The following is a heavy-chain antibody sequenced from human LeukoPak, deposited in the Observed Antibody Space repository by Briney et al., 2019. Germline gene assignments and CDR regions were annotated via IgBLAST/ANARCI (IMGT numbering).Heavy chain of an antibody. CDR3: AKMVGDYYYGMDV. V-gene: IGHV3-23*01. D-gene: IGHD1-26*01. Sequence: GGSLRLSCAASGFTFSSYAMSWVRQAPGKGLKWVSAISGSGGSTYYADSVKGRFTISRDNSKNTLYLQMNSLRAEDTAVYYCAKMVGDYYYGMDVWGQGTTVTVSS. CDR2: ISGSGGST. CDR1: GFTFSSYA. J-gene: IGHJ6*02.